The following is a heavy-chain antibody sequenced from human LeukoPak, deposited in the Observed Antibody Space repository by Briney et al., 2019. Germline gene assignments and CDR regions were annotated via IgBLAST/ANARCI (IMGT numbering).Heavy chain of an antibody. CDR1: RGSISSGSYY. CDR2: ICTSGST. CDR3: ARGGPYMVALGT. J-gene: IGHJ5*02. Sequence: SQTLSLTCTVSRGSISSGSYYWSWIRQPAGKGLEWIGRICTSGSTNYNPSLKSRVTISVDTSKNQFSLKLSSVTAADTAVYYCARGGPYMVALGTWGQGTLVTVSS. D-gene: IGHD5-12*01. V-gene: IGHV4-61*02.